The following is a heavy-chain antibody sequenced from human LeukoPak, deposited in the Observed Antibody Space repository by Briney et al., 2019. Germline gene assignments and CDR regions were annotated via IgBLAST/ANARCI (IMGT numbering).Heavy chain of an antibody. CDR3: ARGGAYSSTEYYFDY. CDR1: GGSISSYY. V-gene: IGHV4-59*01. D-gene: IGHD6-13*01. Sequence: SETLSLTCTVSGGSISSYYWSWIRQPPGKGLEWIGYIYYSGSTNYNPSLKSRVTISVDTSKNQFSLELSSVTAADTAVYYCARGGAYSSTEYYFDYWGQGTLVTVSS. J-gene: IGHJ4*02. CDR2: IYYSGST.